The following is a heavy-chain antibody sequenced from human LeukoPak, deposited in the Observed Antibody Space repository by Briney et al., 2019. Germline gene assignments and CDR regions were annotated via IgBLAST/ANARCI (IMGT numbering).Heavy chain of an antibody. CDR2: ISYDGSNK. Sequence: GRSLRLSCAASGFTFSSYGMHWVRQAPGKGLEWVAVISYDGSNKYYADSVKDRFTISRDNSKNTLYLQMNSLRAEDTAVYYCAKDLLYYYGSGSYYFDYWGQGTLVTVSS. CDR3: AKDLLYYYGSGSYYFDY. V-gene: IGHV3-30*18. D-gene: IGHD3-10*01. CDR1: GFTFSSYG. J-gene: IGHJ4*02.